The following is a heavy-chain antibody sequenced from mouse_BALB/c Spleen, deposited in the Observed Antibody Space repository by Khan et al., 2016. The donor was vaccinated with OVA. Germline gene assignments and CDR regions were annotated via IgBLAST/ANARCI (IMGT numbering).Heavy chain of an antibody. Sequence: QVQLQQPGPGLVAPSQSLSITCTVSGFSLTDYGVSWIRQPPGKGLEWLGVIWGGGITYYNSALKSRLSISKDNSKSQVFLKMNSLQTDDTSMYYGAKHLILYPYYFDYWGQGTTLTVSS. J-gene: IGHJ2*01. V-gene: IGHV2-6-5*01. CDR2: IWGGGIT. CDR3: AKHLILYPYYFDY. CDR1: GFSLTDYG.